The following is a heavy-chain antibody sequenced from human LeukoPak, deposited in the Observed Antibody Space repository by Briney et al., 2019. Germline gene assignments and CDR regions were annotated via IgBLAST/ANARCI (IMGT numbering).Heavy chain of an antibody. D-gene: IGHD6-13*01. J-gene: IGHJ6*02. CDR2: IYYSGST. CDR1: GGSINSYY. V-gene: IGHV4-59*08. CDR3: GGGWQQPFVDV. Sequence: SEILSLTCTVSGGSINSYYWNWIRQPPGKGLEWIGDIYYSGSTNYNPSLKSRVIISLDTSKNQFSLKLSSVTAADTAVYYCGGGWQQPFVDVWGQGTTVTVSS.